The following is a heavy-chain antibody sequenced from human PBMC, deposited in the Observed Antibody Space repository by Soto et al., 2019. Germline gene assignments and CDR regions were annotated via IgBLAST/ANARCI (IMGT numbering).Heavy chain of an antibody. CDR2: ISPSTSHI. CDR3: SGCSGGACHQNYGMDV. CDR1: GFTFSSCT. J-gene: IGHJ6*02. Sequence: EVHLVESGGGLVKPGGSLRLSCAVSGFTFSSCTMNWVRQAPGKGLEWVSSISPSTSHIYYADSEKGRFTISRDKAENSLFLQMTSLRGEDTAVYYCSGCSGGACHQNYGMDVWGQGTTVTVSS. D-gene: IGHD2-15*01. V-gene: IGHV3-21*01.